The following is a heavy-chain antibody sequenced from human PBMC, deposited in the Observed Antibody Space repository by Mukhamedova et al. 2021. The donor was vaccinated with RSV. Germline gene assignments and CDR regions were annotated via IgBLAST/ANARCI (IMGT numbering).Heavy chain of an antibody. Sequence: VSSISSSSSYIYYADSVKGRFTISRDNAKNSLYLQMNSLRAEDTAVYYCARDYIFVYCSSTSCYKSFDYWGQGTLVTVSS. CDR3: ARDYIFVYCSSTSCYKSFDY. J-gene: IGHJ4*02. V-gene: IGHV3-21*01. D-gene: IGHD2-2*02. CDR2: ISSSSSYI.